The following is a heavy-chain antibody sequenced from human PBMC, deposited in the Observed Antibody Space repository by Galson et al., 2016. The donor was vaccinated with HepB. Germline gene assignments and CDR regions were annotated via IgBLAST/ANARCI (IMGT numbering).Heavy chain of an antibody. CDR2: IWYDGSNK. Sequence: SLRLSCAASGFSFSRYGMHWVRQAPGKGLEWVAVIWYDGSNKYYGDSVKGRFTISRDNSKNTLYLQMNNLRAEDTAVYYCARDPNSGSLEYVAFDIWGQGTMVTVSS. CDR1: GFSFSRYG. CDR3: ARDPNSGSLEYVAFDI. V-gene: IGHV3-33*01. J-gene: IGHJ3*02. D-gene: IGHD3-3*01.